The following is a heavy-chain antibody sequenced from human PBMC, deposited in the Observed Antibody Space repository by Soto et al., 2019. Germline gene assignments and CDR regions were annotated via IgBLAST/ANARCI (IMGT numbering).Heavy chain of an antibody. J-gene: IGHJ4*02. V-gene: IGHV4-31*02. CDR3: ARDWGGLGY. D-gene: IGHD3-10*01. Sequence: SETLSLTCSVSGGSINSGGYYWSWIRQSPGKGLEWIGYMYHSGSTYYNPSLKSRLTISIDMSKNQFSLKLSSVTAADTAVYYCARDWGGLGYWGQGTLVTVSS. CDR2: MYHSGST. CDR1: GGSINSGGYY.